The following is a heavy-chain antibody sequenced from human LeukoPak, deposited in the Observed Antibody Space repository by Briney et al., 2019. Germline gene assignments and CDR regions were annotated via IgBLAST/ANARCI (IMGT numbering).Heavy chain of an antibody. CDR3: TRGSGSGSFLIDY. CDR1: GFTFSAYA. Sequence: PGGSLRLSCAASGFTFSAYAIHWVRQPPGKCLEWVPFTSSDATTEHFADSAKGRFTMSRDNSKNTVYLQMTTLRDEDTAVYYCTRGSGSGSFLIDYWGRGTLVTVSS. V-gene: IGHV3-30-3*01. CDR2: TSSDATTE. J-gene: IGHJ4*02. D-gene: IGHD3-10*01.